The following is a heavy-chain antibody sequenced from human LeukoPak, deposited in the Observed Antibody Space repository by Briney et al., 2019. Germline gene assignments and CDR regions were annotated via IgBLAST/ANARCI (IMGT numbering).Heavy chain of an antibody. CDR1: GFTFDDYA. CDR2: ISWNSGSI. V-gene: IGHV3-9*01. CDR3: AKGYCGGDCYSGYYFDY. Sequence: GGSLRLSCAASGFTFDDYAMHWVRQAPGKGLEWVSGISWNSGSIGYADSVKGRLTISRDNAKNSLYLQMNSLRAEDTALYYCAKGYCGGDCYSGYYFDYWGQGTLVTVSS. J-gene: IGHJ4*02. D-gene: IGHD2-21*02.